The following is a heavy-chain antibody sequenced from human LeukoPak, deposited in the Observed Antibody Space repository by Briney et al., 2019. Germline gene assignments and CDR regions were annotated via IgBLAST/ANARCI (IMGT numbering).Heavy chain of an antibody. V-gene: IGHV4-39*07. J-gene: IGHJ6*03. CDR1: GGSISSSSYY. CDR2: INHSGST. CDR3: ATHSLEYSYDNYYYMDV. Sequence: PSETLSLTCTVSGGSISSSSYYWGWIRQPPGKGLEWIEEINHSGSTNYNPSLKSRVTISVDTSKNQFSLKLSSVTAADTAVYYCATHSLEYSYDNYYYMDVWGKGTTVTVSS. D-gene: IGHD5-18*01.